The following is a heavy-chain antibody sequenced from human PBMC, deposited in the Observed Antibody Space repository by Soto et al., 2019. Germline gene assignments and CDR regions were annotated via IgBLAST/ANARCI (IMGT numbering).Heavy chain of an antibody. J-gene: IGHJ4*02. CDR2: VSTNNANT. V-gene: IGHV1-18*01. D-gene: IGHD3-22*01. CDR1: GYAFTAYG. CDR3: ARVLSTDSSLYYSCAX. Sequence: VSLKVSCNTAGYAFTAYGLAWLRQAPGQRPEWMGLVSTNNANTNYAQKFQGRVTMNSDRSTTTTYMDLRSLTSDDTAVYYCARVLSTDSSLYYSCAXWGQGTLVPVSX.